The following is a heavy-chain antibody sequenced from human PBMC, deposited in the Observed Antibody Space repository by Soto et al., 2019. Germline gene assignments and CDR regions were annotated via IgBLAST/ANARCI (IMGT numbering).Heavy chain of an antibody. CDR2: IITSGGDI. J-gene: IGHJ4*02. D-gene: IGHD6-19*01. Sequence: EVQLLESGGGLVQPGGSLRLSCAASGFTFSGFAMSWVRQAPGKGLEWVSIITSGGDIYYADSVKGRFTISRDNSKNTLYLQMNSLRADDTAVYYCAKRLTSSSDWYSFDYWGQGTLVTVSS. CDR3: AKRLTSSSDWYSFDY. CDR1: GFTFSGFA. V-gene: IGHV3-23*01.